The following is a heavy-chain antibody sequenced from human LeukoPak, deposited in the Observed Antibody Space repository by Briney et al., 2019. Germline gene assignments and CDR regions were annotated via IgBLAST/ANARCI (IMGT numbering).Heavy chain of an antibody. CDR3: ARASGYDPYYYYYMDV. CDR2: INPNSGGT. V-gene: IGHV1-2*02. CDR1: GYTFTGYY. J-gene: IGHJ6*03. Sequence: ASVKVSCKASGYTFTGYYMHWVRQAPGQGLEWMGWINPNSGGTNYAQKFQGRVTMTRDTSISTAYIELSRLRSDDTAVYYCARASGYDPYYYYYMDVWGKGTTVTVSS. D-gene: IGHD3-22*01.